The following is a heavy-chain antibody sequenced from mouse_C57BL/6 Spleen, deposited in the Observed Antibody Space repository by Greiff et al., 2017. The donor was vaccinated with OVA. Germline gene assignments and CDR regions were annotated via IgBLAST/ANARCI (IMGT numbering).Heavy chain of an antibody. J-gene: IGHJ2*01. CDR1: GFNIKDYY. CDR2: IDPEDGDT. CDR3: TRGDIYYDYEVSY. D-gene: IGHD2-4*01. Sequence: VQLQQSGAELVRPGASVKLSCTASGFNIKDYYMHWVKQRPEQGLEWIGRIDPEDGDTEYAPKFQGKATMTADTSYNTAYLQLSSLTSEDTAVYYCTRGDIYYDYEVSYWGQGTTLTVSS. V-gene: IGHV14-1*01.